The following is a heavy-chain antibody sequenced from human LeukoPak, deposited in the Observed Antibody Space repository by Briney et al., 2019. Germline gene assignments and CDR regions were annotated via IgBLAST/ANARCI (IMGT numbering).Heavy chain of an antibody. CDR3: ARSTGDVSGYFDY. CDR2: MYISGGT. Sequence: PSETLSLTCTVSGGSISSGDYYWSWIRQPAGKGLEWIGRMYISGGTDYNPSLKSRVTISVDTSKNQFSLKLSSVTAADTAVYYCARSTGDVSGYFDYWGQGTLVTVSS. V-gene: IGHV4-61*02. CDR1: GGSISSGDYY. J-gene: IGHJ4*02. D-gene: IGHD7-27*01.